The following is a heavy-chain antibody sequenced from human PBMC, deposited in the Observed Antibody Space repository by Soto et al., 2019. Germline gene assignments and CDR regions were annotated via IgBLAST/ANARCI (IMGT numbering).Heavy chain of an antibody. Sequence: GGSLRLSCAASGFTFTSYGMHWVRQAPGKGLEWVAVISYDGSNKYYADSVKGRFTISGDNSKNTLYLQMNSLRAEVTAVYYCAKFRARGVLPLPVDYWGQGTLVTVSS. CDR3: AKFRARGVLPLPVDY. CDR1: GFTFTSYG. J-gene: IGHJ4*02. V-gene: IGHV3-30*18. D-gene: IGHD1-26*01. CDR2: ISYDGSNK.